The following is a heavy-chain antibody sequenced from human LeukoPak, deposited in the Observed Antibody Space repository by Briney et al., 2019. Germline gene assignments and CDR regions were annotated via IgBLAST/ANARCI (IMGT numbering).Heavy chain of an antibody. V-gene: IGHV1-58*02. D-gene: IGHD3-3*01. CDR2: IVVGSGNT. CDR3: ARSGITIFGVVNSYYMDV. CDR1: GFTFTSSA. Sequence: GASVKVSCKASGFTFTSSAMQWVRQARGQRLEWIGWIVVGSGNTNYAQKFQERVTITRDMSTSTAYMELSSLRSEDTAVYYCARSGITIFGVVNSYYMDVWGKGTTVTVSS. J-gene: IGHJ6*03.